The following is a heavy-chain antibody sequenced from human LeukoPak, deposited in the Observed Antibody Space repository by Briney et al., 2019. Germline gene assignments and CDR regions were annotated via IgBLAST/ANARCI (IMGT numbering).Heavy chain of an antibody. V-gene: IGHV1-2*02. CDR3: ASDLTGEFGEFLFDY. Sequence: ASVKVSCKASGYTFTGYYMHWVRQAPGQGLEWMGWINPNSGGTNYAQKFQGRVTMTRDTSISTAYMELSRLRSDDTAVYYCASDLTGEFGEFLFDYWGQGTLVTVSS. D-gene: IGHD3-10*01. J-gene: IGHJ4*02. CDR1: GYTFTGYY. CDR2: INPNSGGT.